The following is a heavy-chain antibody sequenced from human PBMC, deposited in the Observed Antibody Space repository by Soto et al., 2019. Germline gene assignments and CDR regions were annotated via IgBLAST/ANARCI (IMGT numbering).Heavy chain of an antibody. CDR1: GFTFSSYA. D-gene: IGHD2-2*01. CDR2: ISYDGSNK. J-gene: IGHJ4*02. V-gene: IGHV3-30-3*01. Sequence: QVQLVESGGGVVQPGRSLRLSCAASGFTFSSYAMHWVRQAPGKGLEGVAVISYDGSNKYYADSVKGRFTISRDNSKNTVYLQMNSLRAEDTAVYYCARFCISTSCYASFDYWCQGTLVTVSS. CDR3: ARFCISTSCYASFDY.